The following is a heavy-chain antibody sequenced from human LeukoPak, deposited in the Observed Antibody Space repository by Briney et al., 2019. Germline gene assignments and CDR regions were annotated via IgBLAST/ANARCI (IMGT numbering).Heavy chain of an antibody. CDR1: GGSITSNF. CDR2: IFDSGNT. D-gene: IGHD1-1*01. V-gene: IGHV4-59*08. J-gene: IGHJ4*02. CDR3: ARAKPNWHPPDY. Sequence: PSETLSLTCTVSGGSITSNFWSWIRQPPGKGLEWIGYIFDSGNTRYNPSLKSRATISRDTSMNQFSLRLNSVTAADTAVYYCARAKPNWHPPDYWGQGTLVTISS.